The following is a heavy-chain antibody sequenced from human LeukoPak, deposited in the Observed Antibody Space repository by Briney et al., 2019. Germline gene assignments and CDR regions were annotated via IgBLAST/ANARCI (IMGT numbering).Heavy chain of an antibody. CDR2: ISHDGSTT. CDR3: ASLAGGNSESSDAFDI. V-gene: IGHV3-30*03. CDR1: GFTFSSNA. D-gene: IGHD4-23*01. Sequence: GGSLRLSCAASGFTFSSNAMRWVRQAPGKGLEWVSLISHDGSTTHYADSVKGRFTISRDNSKNTLYLQMNSLRAEDTAVYYCASLAGGNSESSDAFDIWGQGTMVTVSS. J-gene: IGHJ3*02.